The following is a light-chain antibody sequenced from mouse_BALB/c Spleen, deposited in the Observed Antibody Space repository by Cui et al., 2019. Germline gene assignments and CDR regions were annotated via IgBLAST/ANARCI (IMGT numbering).Light chain of an antibody. J-gene: IGKJ4*01. CDR1: SSVSY. V-gene: IGKV4-55*01. CDR3: QQWSSYPFT. Sequence: QIVLTQSPAIMSASPGEKVTMTCSASSSVSYMYWYQQKPRSSPKPLIYDTSNLASGVPVRFSGSGSGTSYSLTISRMEAEDAATYYCQQWSSYPFTFGAGTKLEIK. CDR2: DTS.